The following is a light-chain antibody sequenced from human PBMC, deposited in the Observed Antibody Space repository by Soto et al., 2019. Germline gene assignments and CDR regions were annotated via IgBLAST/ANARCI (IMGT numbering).Light chain of an antibody. CDR1: QSFRGL. Sequence: EVVLTQSPVTLSLSPGERATLSCRASQSFRGLLAWYQQKPGQAPRLLIYDAYNRATGIPPRFSGSGSGTDFQLTISSLEHEDYAVYYCQQRKMWPIKFGQGTRMEIK. CDR2: DAY. J-gene: IGKJ5*01. V-gene: IGKV3-11*01. CDR3: QQRKMWPIK.